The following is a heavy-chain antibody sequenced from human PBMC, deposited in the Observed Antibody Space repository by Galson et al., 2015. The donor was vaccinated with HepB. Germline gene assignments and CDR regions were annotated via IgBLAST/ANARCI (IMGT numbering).Heavy chain of an antibody. CDR3: ARDLTGYSSTWRRYWFFDL. CDR2: ISSSSTTI. D-gene: IGHD6-13*01. CDR1: GFTFSSYS. J-gene: IGHJ2*01. Sequence: SLRLSCAASGFTFSSYSMNWVRQAPGKGLEWVSFISSSSTTIYYADSVKGRFTISRDDAKNSLYLQMNSLRAEDTAVYYCARDLTGYSSTWRRYWFFDLWGRGNLVTVSS. V-gene: IGHV3-48*04.